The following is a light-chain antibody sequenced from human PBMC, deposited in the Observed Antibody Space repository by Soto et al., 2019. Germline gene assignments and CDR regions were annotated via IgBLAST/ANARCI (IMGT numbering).Light chain of an antibody. J-gene: IGKJ1*01. CDR2: GAS. V-gene: IGKV3-15*01. CDR1: QSVSSN. CDR3: QQYNNWPQT. Sequence: EIVMTHSAAALSVSPRERSTLSCRASQSVSSNLAWYQQKPGQAPRLFIYGASTRATGIPARFSGSGSGTEFTLTISSLQSEDFAVYYCQQYNNWPQTFGQGTKV.